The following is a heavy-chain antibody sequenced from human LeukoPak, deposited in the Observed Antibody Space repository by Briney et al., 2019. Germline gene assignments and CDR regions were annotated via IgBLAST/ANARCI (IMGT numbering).Heavy chain of an antibody. Sequence: GGSLRLSCAASGFTFSSYGMHWVRQAPGKGLEWVAVIWYDGSNKYYADSVKGRFTISRDNSKNTLYLQMNSPRAEDTAVYYCARDLGTAMGYFDYWGQGTLVTVSS. V-gene: IGHV3-33*01. CDR3: ARDLGTAMGYFDY. CDR1: GFTFSSYG. D-gene: IGHD5-18*01. J-gene: IGHJ4*02. CDR2: IWYDGSNK.